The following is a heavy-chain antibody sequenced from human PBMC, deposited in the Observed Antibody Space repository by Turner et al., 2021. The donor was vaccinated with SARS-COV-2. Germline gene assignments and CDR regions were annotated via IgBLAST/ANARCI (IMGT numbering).Heavy chain of an antibody. V-gene: IGHV4-4*07. CDR2: IYGGGAT. CDR1: TGGSMSNYY. Sequence: QVQLQESGPGLVKPSETLSLTCTVSTGGSMSNYYWHWIRQPAGQGLEWIGRIYGGGATNTSPSPKSRLTRPVDTSKNRFPRKLSSVPAADAAVYYCARATYCGGDCNYFDPWGKGTCSPSPQ. CDR3: ARATYCGGDCNYFDP. D-gene: IGHD2-21*02. J-gene: IGHJ4*02.